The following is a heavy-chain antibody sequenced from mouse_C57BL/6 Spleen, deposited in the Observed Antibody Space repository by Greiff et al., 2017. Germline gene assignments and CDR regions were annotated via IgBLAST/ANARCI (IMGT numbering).Heavy chain of an antibody. J-gene: IGHJ4*01. D-gene: IGHD3-3*01. CDR3: ARRGLGYAMDY. Sequence: VQLQESGPGLVQPSQSLSITCTVSGFSLTSYGVHWVRQSPGKGLEWLGVIWSGGSTDYNAALISRLSISKDNSKSQVFFKMNSLQADDTAIYYCARRGLGYAMDYWGQGTSVTVSS. CDR2: IWSGGST. V-gene: IGHV2-2*01. CDR1: GFSLTSYG.